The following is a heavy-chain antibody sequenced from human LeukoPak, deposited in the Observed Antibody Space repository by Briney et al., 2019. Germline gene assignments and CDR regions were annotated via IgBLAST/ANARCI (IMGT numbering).Heavy chain of an antibody. CDR1: GFTFSSYS. CDR3: ARDGWFGDYNWFDP. J-gene: IGHJ5*02. CDR2: ISSASNTI. D-gene: IGHD3-10*01. Sequence: PGGSLRLSRAASGFTFSSYSMNWVRQAPGKGLEWVSYISSASNTIYYADSVKGRFTISIDNAKNSLYLQMNSLRAEDTAMYYCARDGWFGDYNWFDPWGQGTLVTVSS. V-gene: IGHV3-48*01.